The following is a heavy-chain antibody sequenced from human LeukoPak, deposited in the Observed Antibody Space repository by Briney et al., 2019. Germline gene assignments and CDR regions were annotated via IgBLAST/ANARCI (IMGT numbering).Heavy chain of an antibody. CDR3: AKDRSCTNDICHGDFDY. CDR1: GFTFSSYA. CDR2: ISGSGGST. Sequence: TGGSLRLSCAASGFTFSSYAVSWVRQAPGKGLEWVSGISGSGGSTYSADSVKGRFTISRDNSKNTLYLQMNSLRAEDTALYYCAKDRSCTNDICHGDFDYWGQGTLVTVSS. J-gene: IGHJ4*02. D-gene: IGHD2-8*01. V-gene: IGHV3-23*01.